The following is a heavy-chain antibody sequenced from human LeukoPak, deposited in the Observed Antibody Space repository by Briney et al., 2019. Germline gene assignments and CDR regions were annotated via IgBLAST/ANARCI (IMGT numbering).Heavy chain of an antibody. J-gene: IGHJ4*02. D-gene: IGHD1-26*01. V-gene: IGHV3-73*01. CDR2: IRSKANSYAT. CDR3: TIVGASIDY. CDR1: GFTFSDYY. Sequence: GGSLRLSCAASGFTFSDYYMSWVRQASGKGLEWVGRIRSKANSYATAYAASVKGRFTISRDDSKNTAYLQVNSLKTEDTAVYCCTIVGASIDYWGQGTLVTVSS.